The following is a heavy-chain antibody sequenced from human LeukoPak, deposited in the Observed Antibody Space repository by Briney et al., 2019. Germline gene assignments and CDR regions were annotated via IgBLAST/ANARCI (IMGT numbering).Heavy chain of an antibody. CDR3: ARGDYFDY. J-gene: IGHJ4*02. CDR2: ISSDGSTT. Sequence: GGSLRLSCAASGFTFRSYWMHWVRQAPGKGLVWISRISSDGSTTTYADSVKGRFTISRDNAKNTLYLQMNSLRGEDTALYYCARGDYFDYRGQGTLVTVSS. CDR1: GFTFRSYW. V-gene: IGHV3-74*01.